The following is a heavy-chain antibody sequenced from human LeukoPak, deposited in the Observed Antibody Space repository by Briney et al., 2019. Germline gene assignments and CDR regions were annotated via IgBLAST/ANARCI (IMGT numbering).Heavy chain of an antibody. CDR1: GFAFSSYA. D-gene: IGHD6-13*01. V-gene: IGHV3-30-3*01. J-gene: IGHJ4*02. CDR3: AKDTTYSSSFLGY. Sequence: GGSLRHSCAASGFAFSSYAMYWVRQAPGKGLEWVAVISYDESNKYYADSLEGRFTISRDNSKNTLYLQMNRLRAEDTAVYYCAKDTTYSSSFLGYWGQGTLVTVSS. CDR2: ISYDESNK.